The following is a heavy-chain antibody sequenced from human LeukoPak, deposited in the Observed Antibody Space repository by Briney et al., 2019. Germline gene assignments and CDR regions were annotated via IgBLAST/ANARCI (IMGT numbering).Heavy chain of an antibody. J-gene: IGHJ3*02. CDR1: GLIFSDYY. V-gene: IGHV3-11*06. D-gene: IGHD3-10*01. CDR3: AREFEGQEAGAYGSGSYDVCDI. CDR2: ISSHSGYT. Sequence: GSLRLSCAASGLIFSDYYMTWIRQAPGKGLEWVSYISSHSGYTSYADSVKGRFTISRDNAKNTLYLRMNSLRAEDTAVYYCAREFEGQEAGAYGSGSYDVCDIWGQWTMVTVSS.